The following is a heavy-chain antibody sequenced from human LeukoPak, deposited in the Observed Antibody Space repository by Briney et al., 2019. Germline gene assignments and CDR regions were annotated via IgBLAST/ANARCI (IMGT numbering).Heavy chain of an antibody. V-gene: IGHV5-51*01. CDR3: ARPWGDGYNYADY. CDR1: GYSFTSYW. CDR2: FYPGDSDT. J-gene: IGHJ4*02. Sequence: PRESLKISSKGSGYSFTSYWIGWWRQMPGKGLKWMGIFYPGDSDTRYSPSFQGQVTISADKSISTAYLQWSSRKASDTAMYNCARPWGDGYNYADYWGQGTLVTVSS. D-gene: IGHD5-24*01.